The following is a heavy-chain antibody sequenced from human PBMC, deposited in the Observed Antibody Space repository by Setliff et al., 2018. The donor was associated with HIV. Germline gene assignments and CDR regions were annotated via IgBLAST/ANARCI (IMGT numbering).Heavy chain of an antibody. D-gene: IGHD1-26*01. CDR1: GGSMSTHY. Sequence: SETLSLTCIVSGGSMSTHYWSWIRQTPGKGLEWIGHIYTTGSTHYNPSLRSRVTISIDTSKSHFSLRLKSVTAADTALYYCASGSPFDGFDMWGQGAMVTVSS. CDR2: IYTTGST. J-gene: IGHJ3*02. CDR3: ASGSPFDGFDM. V-gene: IGHV4-59*11.